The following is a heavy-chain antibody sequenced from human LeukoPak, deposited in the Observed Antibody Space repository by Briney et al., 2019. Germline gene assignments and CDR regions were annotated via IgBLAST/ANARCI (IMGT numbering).Heavy chain of an antibody. CDR3: ARTYDYGGNKGVDY. J-gene: IGHJ4*02. Sequence: SGGSLRLSCAASGFTFDDYGMSWVRQAPGKGLEWVSGINWNGGSTGYADSVKGRFTISRDDAKNSLYLQMNSLRAEDTALYYCARTYDYGGNKGVDYWGQGTLVTVSS. V-gene: IGHV3-20*04. CDR1: GFTFDDYG. CDR2: INWNGGST. D-gene: IGHD4-23*01.